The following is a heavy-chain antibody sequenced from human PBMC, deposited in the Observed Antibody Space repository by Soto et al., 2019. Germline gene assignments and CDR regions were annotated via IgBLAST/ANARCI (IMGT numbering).Heavy chain of an antibody. CDR3: ARHFSVDYFDY. J-gene: IGHJ4*02. Sequence: PSETLSLTCTVSGGSIRNNYWSWVRQPPGKGLEWVGYIYYTGTSKYNPSLKSRVTISVDRSKNQFSLKLSSVTAADTAVYYCARHFSVDYFDYWGQGALVTVSS. V-gene: IGHV4-59*08. CDR1: GGSIRNNY. CDR2: IYYTGTS.